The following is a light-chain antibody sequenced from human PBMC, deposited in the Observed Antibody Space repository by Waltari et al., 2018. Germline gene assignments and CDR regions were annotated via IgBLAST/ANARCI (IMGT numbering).Light chain of an antibody. Sequence: IQLTQSPSSLSASVGARVTITCRARQGISSYLAWYQQKPGKAPKPLIYAASTLQSGVPSRFSGSGSGTDFTLTISSLQPEDFATYYCQQLNSYPWTFGQGTKVEIK. CDR3: QQLNSYPWT. CDR2: AAS. J-gene: IGKJ1*01. V-gene: IGKV1-9*01. CDR1: QGISSY.